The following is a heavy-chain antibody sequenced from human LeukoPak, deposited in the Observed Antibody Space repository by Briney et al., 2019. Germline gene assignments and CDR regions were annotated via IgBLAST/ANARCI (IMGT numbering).Heavy chain of an antibody. CDR2: ISYDVSNK. CDR3: ARDRWKGSSSWYPADY. V-gene: IGHV3-30-3*01. Sequence: GGSLRLSCAASGFTFSIDAMHWVRQAPGKGLEWVSGISYDVSNKYYADSVKGRFTMSRDNSKNTLSLQMNSLRAEDTAVSYCARDRWKGSSSWYPADYWGQGTLVSVSS. D-gene: IGHD6-13*01. CDR1: GFTFSIDA. J-gene: IGHJ4*02.